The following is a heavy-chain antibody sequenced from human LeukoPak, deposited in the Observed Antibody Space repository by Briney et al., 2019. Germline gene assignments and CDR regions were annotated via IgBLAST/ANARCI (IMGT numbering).Heavy chain of an antibody. D-gene: IGHD6-13*01. V-gene: IGHV3-23*01. CDR1: GFTFSSYA. CDR3: AKAANGYSSSWYTGVRYYYYYMDV. J-gene: IGHJ6*03. CDR2: ISGSGGST. Sequence: GGSLRLSCAASGFTFSSYAMSWVRQAPGKGLEWVSAISGSGGSTYYADSVKGRFTVSRDNSKNTLYLQMNSLRAEDTAVYYCAKAANGYSSSWYTGVRYYYYYMDVWGKGTTVTVSS.